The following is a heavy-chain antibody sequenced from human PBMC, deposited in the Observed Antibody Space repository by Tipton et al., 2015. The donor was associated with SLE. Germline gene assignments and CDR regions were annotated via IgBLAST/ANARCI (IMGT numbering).Heavy chain of an antibody. CDR1: GLNFNVYS. CDR3: ASGLQHGFDH. D-gene: IGHD1-1*01. CDR2: ITNVGSTI. V-gene: IGHV3-48*01. J-gene: IGHJ4*02. Sequence: GSLRLSCVASGLNFNVYSMNWVRQAPGKGLEWVAYITNVGSTIHYADSVQGRFTVSRDNARNSLYLQMNRLRAEDTAVYYCASGLQHGFDHWGQGLLVVVSS.